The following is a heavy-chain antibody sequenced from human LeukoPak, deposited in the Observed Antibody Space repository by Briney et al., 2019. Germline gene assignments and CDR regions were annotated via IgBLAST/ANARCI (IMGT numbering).Heavy chain of an antibody. V-gene: IGHV3-48*01. CDR3: ARDEPGGRATTNDY. CDR2: ISGTSGSI. Sequence: PGGSLRLSCAASGFTLSSFAMNWVRQAPGKGLEWVAYISGTSGSIYYADSVKGRFSIARDNAKNSLYLQMNSLRAEDTAVYYCARDEPGGRATTNDYWGQGTLVTVSS. CDR1: GFTLSSFA. D-gene: IGHD1-26*01. J-gene: IGHJ4*02.